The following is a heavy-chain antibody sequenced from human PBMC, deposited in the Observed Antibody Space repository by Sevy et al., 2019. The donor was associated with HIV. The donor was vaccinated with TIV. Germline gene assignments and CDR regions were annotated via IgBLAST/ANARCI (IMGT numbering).Heavy chain of an antibody. CDR3: ARGGWELGVWYFDL. CDR2: IYYSGST. J-gene: IGHJ2*01. V-gene: IGHV4-59*01. D-gene: IGHD1-26*01. CDR1: GGSISSYY. Sequence: SETLSLTCTVSGGSISSYYWSWIRQPPGKGLEWIGYIYYSGSTNYNPSLKSRVTISVDTSKNQFSLKLRSVTAADTAVYYCARGGWELGVWYFDLWGRGTLVTVSS.